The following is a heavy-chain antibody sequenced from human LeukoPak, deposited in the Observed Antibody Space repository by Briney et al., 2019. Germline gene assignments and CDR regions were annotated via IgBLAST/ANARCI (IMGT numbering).Heavy chain of an antibody. V-gene: IGHV1-46*01. J-gene: IGHJ5*02. CDR3: ARDQLKAAGTGTSWFDP. CDR1: GYTFTSYY. CDR2: INPSGGST. D-gene: IGHD6-13*01. Sequence: ASVKVSCKASGYTFTSYYMHWVRQAPGQGLEWMGIINPSGGSTSYAQKFQGRVTMTRDMSTSTVYMELSSLRSEDTAMYYCARDQLKAAGTGTSWFDPWGQGTLVTVSS.